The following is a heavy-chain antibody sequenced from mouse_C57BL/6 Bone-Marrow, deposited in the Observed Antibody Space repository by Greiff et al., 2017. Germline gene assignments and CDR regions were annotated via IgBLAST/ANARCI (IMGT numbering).Heavy chain of an antibody. CDR2: IRSKSNNYAT. J-gene: IGHJ4*01. CDR3: VRYSNHAMDY. D-gene: IGHD2-5*01. Sequence: EAGGGLVQPKGSLKLSCAASGFSFNTYAMNWVRQAPGKGLEWVARIRSKSNNYATYYADSVKDRLTISRDDSESMLYLQMNNLKTEDTAMYYRVRYSNHAMDYWGQGTSVTVSS. CDR1: GFSFNTYA. V-gene: IGHV10-1*01.